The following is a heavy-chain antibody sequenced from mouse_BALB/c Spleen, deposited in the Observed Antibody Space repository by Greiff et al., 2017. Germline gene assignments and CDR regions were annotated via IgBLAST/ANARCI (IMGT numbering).Heavy chain of an antibody. CDR1: GFTFNTYA. CDR3: VRDDGIDD. CDR2: IGSKSNNYAT. Sequence: EVQLVESGGGLVQPKGSLKLSCAASGFTFNTYAMHWVRQAPGKGLEWVARIGSKSNNYATYYADSVKDRCTIARDDSQSMLYLQMKNLKTEDTAMYYCVRDDGIDDWGQGTTLTVSS. J-gene: IGHJ2*01. V-gene: IGHV10-1*02.